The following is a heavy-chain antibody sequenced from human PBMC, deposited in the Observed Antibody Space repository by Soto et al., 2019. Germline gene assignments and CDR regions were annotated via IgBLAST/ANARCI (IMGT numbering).Heavy chain of an antibody. V-gene: IGHV3-23*05. CDR1: GRSLIQSA. Sequence: AGGSLTLSCVVSGRSLIQSAIAWVRQAPGKGLDCISTTVVLNAARHSDSVRGRLPISRVVSRTTAYRQIGILRAEDTAINFCPHWRAGGPVDLDHWGPGTVVTVSS. D-gene: IGHD6-19*01. J-gene: IGHJ4*02. CDR3: PHWRAGGPVDLDH. CDR2: TVVLNAA.